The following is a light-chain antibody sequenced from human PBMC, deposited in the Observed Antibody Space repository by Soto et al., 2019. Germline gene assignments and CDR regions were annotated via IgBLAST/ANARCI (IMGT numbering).Light chain of an antibody. CDR3: QQLNSYPIT. V-gene: IGKV3-15*01. CDR1: QSVSSN. CDR2: GAS. J-gene: IGKJ5*01. Sequence: TQTPAKLSIVVGETGTLPCRASQSVSSNLAWYQQKPGQAPRLLIYGASTRATGIPARFSGSGSGTDFTLTISSLQPEDFATYYCQQLNSYPITLGQGTRLEIK.